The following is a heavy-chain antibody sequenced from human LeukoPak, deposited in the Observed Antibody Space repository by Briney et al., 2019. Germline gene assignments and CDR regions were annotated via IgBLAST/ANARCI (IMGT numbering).Heavy chain of an antibody. CDR3: ARLVFKGIAAVGTEIGY. CDR2: IYPGDSDT. V-gene: IGHV5-51*01. J-gene: IGHJ4*02. CDR1: GYSFTSYW. Sequence: GESLKISCKGSGYSFTSYWIGWVRQMPGKGLEWMGIIYPGDSDTRYSPSFQGQVTISADKSISTAYLQWNSLKASDTAMYYCARLVFKGIAAVGTEIGYWGQGTLVTVSS. D-gene: IGHD6-13*01.